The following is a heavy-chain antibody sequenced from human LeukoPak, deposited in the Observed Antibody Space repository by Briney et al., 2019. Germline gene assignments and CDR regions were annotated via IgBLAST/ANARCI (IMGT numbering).Heavy chain of an antibody. V-gene: IGHV3-49*04. Sequence: GGSLRLSCTASGFTFGDYAMSWVRQAPGKGLEWVGFIRSKAYGGTTEYAASVKGRFTISRDDSKSIAYLQMNSLKTEDTAVYYCTRDLTSDYGDYPPGYYTDVWGKGTTVTISS. CDR1: GFTFGDYA. CDR2: IRSKAYGGTT. CDR3: TRDLTSDYGDYPPGYYTDV. J-gene: IGHJ6*03. D-gene: IGHD4-17*01.